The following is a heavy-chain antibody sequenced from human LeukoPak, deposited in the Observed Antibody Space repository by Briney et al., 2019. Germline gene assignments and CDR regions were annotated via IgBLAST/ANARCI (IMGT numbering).Heavy chain of an antibody. CDR3: ASRRGGIVGDY. V-gene: IGHV3-66*01. Sequence: SGGSLRLSCAASGFTVSSNYMSWVRQAPGKGLEWVSVIYSGGSTYYADSVKGRFTISRDNSKNTLYLQMNSLRAEDTAVYYCASRRGGIVGDYWGQGTLVTVSS. D-gene: IGHD2-15*01. J-gene: IGHJ4*02. CDR1: GFTVSSNY. CDR2: IYSGGST.